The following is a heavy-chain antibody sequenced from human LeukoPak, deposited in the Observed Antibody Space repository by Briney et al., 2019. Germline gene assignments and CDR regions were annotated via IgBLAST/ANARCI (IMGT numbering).Heavy chain of an antibody. CDR2: IYPGDSDT. CDR3: ARGLASYGYLRLYWFDP. V-gene: IGHV5-51*01. J-gene: IGHJ5*02. Sequence: GESLKISCKGSGYSFTSYWIGWVRQMPGKGLEWMGIIYPGDSDTRYSPSFQGQVTISADKSISTAYLQWSSLKASDTAMYYCARGLASYGYLRLYWFDPWGQGTLVTVSS. CDR1: GYSFTSYW. D-gene: IGHD5-18*01.